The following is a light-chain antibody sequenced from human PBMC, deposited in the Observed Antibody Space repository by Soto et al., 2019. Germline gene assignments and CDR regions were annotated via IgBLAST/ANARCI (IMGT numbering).Light chain of an antibody. V-gene: IGLV2-14*01. Sequence: QSALTQPASVSASPGQSITISCTGTSSDVGGYNYVSWYQQHPGKAPKLMIYEVSNRPSGVSNRFSGSKSGNTASLTISGLQDEDEADYYCSSYTGSNTLCVFGTGTKVTVL. CDR1: SSDVGGYNY. J-gene: IGLJ1*01. CDR3: SSYTGSNTLCV. CDR2: EVS.